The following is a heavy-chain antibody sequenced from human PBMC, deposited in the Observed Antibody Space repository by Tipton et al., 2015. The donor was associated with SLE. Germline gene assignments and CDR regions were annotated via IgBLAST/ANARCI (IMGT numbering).Heavy chain of an antibody. V-gene: IGHV4-59*11. CDR2: IYYSGST. D-gene: IGHD4-17*01. J-gene: IGHJ4*02. Sequence: TLSLTCTVSGGSISSHYWSWIRQPPGKGLEWIGFIYYSGSTNYNPSLKSRVTISVDTSKNQFSLKLSSVTAADKAVYYCARRTDYGDANYFDYWGQGTLVTVSS. CDR3: ARRTDYGDANYFDY. CDR1: GGSISSHY.